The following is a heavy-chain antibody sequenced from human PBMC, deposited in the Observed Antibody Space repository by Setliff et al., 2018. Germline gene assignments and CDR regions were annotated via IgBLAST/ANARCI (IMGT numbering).Heavy chain of an antibody. CDR3: SRLVRYCTTTTCQSVPGAEY. CDR1: GYTLINYG. V-gene: IGHV1-18*01. CDR2: IGAYTGNT. Sequence: ASVKVSCKASGYTLINYGISWVRQAPGQGLEWMGWIGAYTGNTNYAQKFQGRVTMTTDTSTSTAYMELRSLRSDDTAVYYCSRLVRYCTTTTCQSVPGAEYWGQGTLVTVSS. J-gene: IGHJ4*02. D-gene: IGHD2-8*01.